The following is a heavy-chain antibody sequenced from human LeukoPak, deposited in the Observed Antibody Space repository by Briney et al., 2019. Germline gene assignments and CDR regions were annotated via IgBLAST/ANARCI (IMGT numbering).Heavy chain of an antibody. CDR2: ISGSGGST. V-gene: IGHV3-23*01. CDR3: AKDQGISRIAAAGTGY. D-gene: IGHD6-13*01. J-gene: IGHJ4*02. CDR1: GFTFSSYA. Sequence: ESGGSLRLSCAASGFTFSSYAMSWVRQAPGKGLEWVSAISGSGGSTYYADSVKGRFTISRDNSKNTLYLQMNSLRAEDTAVYYCAKDQGISRIAAAGTGYWGQGTLVTVSS.